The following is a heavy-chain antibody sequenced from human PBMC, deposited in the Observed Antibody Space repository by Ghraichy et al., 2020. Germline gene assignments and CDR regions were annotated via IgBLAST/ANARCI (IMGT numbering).Heavy chain of an antibody. Sequence: GGSRRLSCAASGFSFDTYSMNWVRQAPGKGLEWVAYISSGSSYINYADSVKGRFTISRDNARNSLFLQMTSLRDEDTAVYYCTRSGRGNGTPRGFDSWGQGTLVTVSS. D-gene: IGHD1-1*01. V-gene: IGHV3-21*01. J-gene: IGHJ5*01. CDR3: TRSGRGNGTPRGFDS. CDR2: ISSGSSYI. CDR1: GFSFDTYS.